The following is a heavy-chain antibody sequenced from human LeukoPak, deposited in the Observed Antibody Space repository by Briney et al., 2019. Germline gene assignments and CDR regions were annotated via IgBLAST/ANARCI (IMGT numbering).Heavy chain of an antibody. CDR1: DGSFSGYY. Sequence: SETLSLTCTVYDGSFSGYYWSWIRQPPGKGLEWIGEINHSGSTNYNPSLRSRVTISVDTSKNQFSLKVNSVTAADTATYFCARRSPRTTENYFDNWGQGTLVTVSS. J-gene: IGHJ4*02. CDR2: INHSGST. V-gene: IGHV4-34*01. CDR3: ARRSPRTTENYFDN. D-gene: IGHD4-17*01.